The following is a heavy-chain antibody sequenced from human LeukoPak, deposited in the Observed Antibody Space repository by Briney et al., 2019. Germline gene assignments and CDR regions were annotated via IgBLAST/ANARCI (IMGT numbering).Heavy chain of an antibody. V-gene: IGHV1-18*01. D-gene: IGHD3-3*01. CDR2: ISAYNGNT. CDR1: GYTFTSYG. CDR3: ARKTKNYDFWSGYYKYYFDY. J-gene: IGHJ4*02. Sequence: GSVKVSCKASGYTFTSYGISWVRQAPGQGLEWMGWISAYNGNTNYAQKLQGRVTMTTDTSTSTAYMELRSLRSDDTAVYYCARKTKNYDFWSGYYKYYFDYWGQGTLVTVSS.